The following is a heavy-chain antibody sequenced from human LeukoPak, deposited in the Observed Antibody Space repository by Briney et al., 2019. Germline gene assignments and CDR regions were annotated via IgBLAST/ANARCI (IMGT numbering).Heavy chain of an antibody. Sequence: GGSLRLSCAASGFTFSSYVMSWVRQAPGEGLEWVSAISGSGGTTSYADSVKGRFTISRDNSKNTLFLQMNSLRAEDTAVYYCSRWGDSWGQGALVTVSS. CDR2: ISGSGGTT. CDR1: GFTFSSYV. CDR3: SRWGDS. D-gene: IGHD3-16*01. J-gene: IGHJ4*02. V-gene: IGHV3-23*01.